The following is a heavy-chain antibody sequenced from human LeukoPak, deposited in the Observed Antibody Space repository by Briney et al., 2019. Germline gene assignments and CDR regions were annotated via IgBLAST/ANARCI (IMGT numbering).Heavy chain of an antibody. J-gene: IGHJ4*02. V-gene: IGHV3-23*01. Sequence: GGSLRLSCAASGFTFSSYAMSWVRQAPGKGLEWVSAISGSGGSTYYADSVKGWFTISRDNSKNTLYLQMNSLRAEDTAVYYCAAPGYSSSWYEDYWGQGTLVTVSS. CDR2: ISGSGGST. CDR1: GFTFSSYA. CDR3: AAPGYSSSWYEDY. D-gene: IGHD6-13*01.